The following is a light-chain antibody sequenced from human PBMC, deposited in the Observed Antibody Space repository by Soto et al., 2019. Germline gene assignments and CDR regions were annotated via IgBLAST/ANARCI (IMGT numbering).Light chain of an antibody. J-gene: IGKJ1*01. CDR3: MQSLHTPT. CDR2: LAS. V-gene: IGKV2-28*01. CDR1: QNLLHSNGYHY. Sequence: EIVMTQSPLSLPVTPGEPASISCRSSQNLLHSNGYHYLDWYLQKPGQSPQLLISLASNRASGVPDRFRGSGSGTDFILKISRVEAEDVGLYYCMQSLHTPTFGQGTKVEIK.